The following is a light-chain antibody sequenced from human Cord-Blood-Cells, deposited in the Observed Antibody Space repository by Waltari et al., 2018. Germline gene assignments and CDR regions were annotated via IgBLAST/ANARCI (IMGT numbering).Light chain of an antibody. J-gene: IGKJ1*01. V-gene: IGKV3-15*01. CDR1: QSVSSN. CDR2: GAS. Sequence: VMTQSQATLSVSPGERATFSCRASQSVSSNLAWYQQKPGQAPRLLIYGASTRATGIPARFSGSGSGTEFTLTISSLQSEDFAVYYCQQYNNWPPWTFGQGTKVEIK. CDR3: QQYNNWPPWT.